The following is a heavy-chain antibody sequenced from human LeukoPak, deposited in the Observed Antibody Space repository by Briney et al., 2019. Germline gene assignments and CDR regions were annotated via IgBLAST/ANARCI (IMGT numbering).Heavy chain of an antibody. CDR1: GYTFTSYY. CDR3: ARDLVPRGNPSTSGY. Sequence: APVKVSCKASGYTFTSYYMHWVRQAPGQGLEWMGIINPSGGSTSYAQKFQGRVTMTRDTSTSTVYMELSSLRSEDTAVYYCARDLVPRGNPSTSGYWGQGTLVTVSS. CDR2: INPSGGST. V-gene: IGHV1-46*01. J-gene: IGHJ4*02. D-gene: IGHD4-23*01.